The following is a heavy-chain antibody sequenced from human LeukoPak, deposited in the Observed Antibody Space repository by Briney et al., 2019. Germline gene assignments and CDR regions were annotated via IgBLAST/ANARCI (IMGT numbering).Heavy chain of an antibody. V-gene: IGHV1-2*02. J-gene: IGHJ4*02. D-gene: IGHD6-19*01. CDR1: GYTFTGYY. CDR2: INPNSGGT. Sequence: GASVKVSRKASGYTFTGYYMHWVRQAPGQGLEWMGWINPNSGGTNYAQNFQGRVTMTRDTSISIAYMELSRLRSDDTAMYYCARENSGLGYWGQGTLVTVSS. CDR3: ARENSGLGY.